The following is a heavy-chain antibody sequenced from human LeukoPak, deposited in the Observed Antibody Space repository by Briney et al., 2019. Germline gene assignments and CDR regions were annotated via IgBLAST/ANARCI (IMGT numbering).Heavy chain of an antibody. D-gene: IGHD6-13*01. CDR3: ARVVRYSSSWASYYYYYMDV. J-gene: IGHJ6*03. Sequence: GGSLRLSCAASGFTVSSNYMSWVRQAPGKGLEWVSVIYSGGSTYYADSVKGRFTISRDNSKNTLYLQMNSLRAEDTAVYYCARVVRYSSSWASYYYYYMDVWGKGTTVTISS. CDR2: IYSGGST. CDR1: GFTVSSNY. V-gene: IGHV3-53*01.